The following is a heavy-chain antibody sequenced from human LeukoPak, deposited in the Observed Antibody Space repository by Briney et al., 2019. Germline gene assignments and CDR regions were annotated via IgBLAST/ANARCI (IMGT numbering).Heavy chain of an antibody. CDR1: GFTFNTFW. V-gene: IGHV3-7*01. Sequence: GGSLRLSCAASGFTFNTFWMSWVRQAPGKGLEWVANIDEDGSEKYYVESVKGRFTISRDNANNSMYLQMNSLRAEDTAVYYCARLGASGGYWGQGTLVTVSS. J-gene: IGHJ4*02. D-gene: IGHD3-10*01. CDR3: ARLGASGGY. CDR2: IDEDGSEK.